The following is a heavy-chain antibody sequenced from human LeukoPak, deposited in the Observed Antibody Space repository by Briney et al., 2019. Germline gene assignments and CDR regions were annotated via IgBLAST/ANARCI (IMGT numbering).Heavy chain of an antibody. J-gene: IGHJ4*02. CDR2: INHSGST. Sequence: SETLSLTCAVYGGSFSGYYWSWIRQPPGKGLEWIGEINHSGSTNYNPSLKSRVTISVDTSKDQFSLKLSSVTAADTAVYYCARGLSVWSSYDSSGYWAFDYWGQGTLVTVPP. D-gene: IGHD3-22*01. V-gene: IGHV4-34*01. CDR3: ARGLSVWSSYDSSGYWAFDY. CDR1: GGSFSGYY.